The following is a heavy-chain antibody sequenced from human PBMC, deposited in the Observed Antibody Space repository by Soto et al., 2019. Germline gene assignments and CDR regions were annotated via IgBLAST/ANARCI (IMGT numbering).Heavy chain of an antibody. D-gene: IGHD5-12*01. Sequence: SETLSLTCAVDGGAFSGYYWSWIRQPPGKGLEGIGEINHSGSTNYDPSLKSRVTISVDTSKNQFSLKLSSVTAADTAVYYCARGRVDIVATTQHPLFDYWGQGTLVTVSS. CDR3: ARGRVDIVATTQHPLFDY. V-gene: IGHV4-34*01. CDR2: INHSGST. J-gene: IGHJ4*02. CDR1: GGAFSGYY.